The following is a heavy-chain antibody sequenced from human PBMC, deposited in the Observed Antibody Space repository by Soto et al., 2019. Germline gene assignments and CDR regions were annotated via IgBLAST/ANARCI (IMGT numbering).Heavy chain of an antibody. Sequence: EVQLLESGGGLVQPGGSLRLSCAASGFTFSSYAMSWVRQAPGKGLEWVSAISGSGGSTYYADSVKGRFTISRDNSKNTLYLQMNSLRAEDTAVYYCAKDQYYDFWSGYSDAFDIWGQGTMVTVSS. J-gene: IGHJ3*02. V-gene: IGHV3-23*01. CDR1: GFTFSSYA. CDR3: AKDQYYDFWSGYSDAFDI. D-gene: IGHD3-3*01. CDR2: ISGSGGST.